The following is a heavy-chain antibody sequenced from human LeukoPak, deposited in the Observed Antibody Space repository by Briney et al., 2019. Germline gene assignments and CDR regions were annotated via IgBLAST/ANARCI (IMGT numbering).Heavy chain of an antibody. J-gene: IGHJ4*02. CDR2: IYHSGST. D-gene: IGHD3-16*02. CDR1: GYSISSGYY. CDR3: ARDSFGGVIVDDY. V-gene: IGHV4-38-2*02. Sequence: SETLSLTCTVSGYSISSGYYWGWIRQPPGKGLEWIGSIYHSGSTYYNPSLKSRVTISVDTSKNQFSLKLSSVTAADTAVYYCARDSFGGVIVDDYWGQGTLVTVSS.